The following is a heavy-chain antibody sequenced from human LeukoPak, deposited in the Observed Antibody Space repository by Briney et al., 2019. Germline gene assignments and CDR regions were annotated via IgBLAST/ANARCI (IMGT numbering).Heavy chain of an antibody. J-gene: IGHJ4*02. CDR3: ARGGGYCSGGSCYSLYYFDY. V-gene: IGHV4-39*07. CDR1: GGSISSSSYY. D-gene: IGHD2-15*01. CDR2: IYYSGST. Sequence: SETLSLTCTVSGGSISSSSYYWGWIRQPPGKGVEWNGRIYYSGSTYYNPSLKSRVTISVATSKHQFSLTLSSVTAADTAVYYCARGGGYCSGGSCYSLYYFDYWGQGTLVTVSS.